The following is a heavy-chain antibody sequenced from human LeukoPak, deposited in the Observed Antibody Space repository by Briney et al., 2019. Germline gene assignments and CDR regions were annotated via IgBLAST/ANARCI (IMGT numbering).Heavy chain of an antibody. CDR2: INHSGST. Sequence: SETLSLTCAVYGGSFSGYYWSWIRQPPGKGLEWIGEINHSGSTNYNPSLKSRVTISVDTSKNQFSLKLSSVTAADTAVYYCARDSCLYYDFWSDYYCCGWFDPWGQGTLVTVSS. CDR3: ARDSCLYYDFWSDYYCCGWFDP. CDR1: GGSFSGYY. D-gene: IGHD3-3*01. V-gene: IGHV4-34*01. J-gene: IGHJ5*02.